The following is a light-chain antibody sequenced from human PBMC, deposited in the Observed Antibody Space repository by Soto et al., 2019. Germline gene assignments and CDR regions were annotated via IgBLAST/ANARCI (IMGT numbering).Light chain of an antibody. CDR3: AAWDDSLSGTL. V-gene: IGLV1-47*01. CDR1: SSNIGSNY. CDR2: RNN. J-gene: IGLJ2*01. Sequence: QPVLTQPPSASGTPGQRVTISCSGSSSNIGSNYVYWYQQLPGTAPKLLIYRNNQRPPGVPDRFSGSKSGTSASLAISGLRSEDEADYYCAAWDDSLSGTLFGGGTQLTVL.